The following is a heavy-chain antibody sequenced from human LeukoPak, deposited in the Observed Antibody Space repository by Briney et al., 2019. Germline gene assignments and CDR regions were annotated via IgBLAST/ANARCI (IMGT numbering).Heavy chain of an antibody. Sequence: GGSLRLSCATSGFTFSSYAMNWVRQAPGKGLEWVSAISGSGGSTYYADSVKGRFTISRDNSKNTLYLQMNSLRAEDTAVYYCATEIMITFGGVIVIPGDYWGQGTLVTVSS. CDR1: GFTFSSYA. CDR2: ISGSGGST. CDR3: ATEIMITFGGVIVIPGDY. D-gene: IGHD3-16*02. J-gene: IGHJ4*02. V-gene: IGHV3-23*01.